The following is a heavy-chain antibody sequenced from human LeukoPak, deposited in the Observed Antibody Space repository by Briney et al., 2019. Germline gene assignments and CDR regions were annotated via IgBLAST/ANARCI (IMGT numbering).Heavy chain of an antibody. Sequence: GGTPRLSCAASGFTFSSYAMHWVRQAPGKGLEWVAVISYDGSNKYYADSVKGRFTISRDNSKNTLYLQMNSLRAEDTAVYYCARLWWLRGVFDYWGQGTLVTVSS. CDR1: GFTFSSYA. J-gene: IGHJ4*02. CDR3: ARLWWLRGVFDY. D-gene: IGHD5-12*01. CDR2: ISYDGSNK. V-gene: IGHV3-30-3*01.